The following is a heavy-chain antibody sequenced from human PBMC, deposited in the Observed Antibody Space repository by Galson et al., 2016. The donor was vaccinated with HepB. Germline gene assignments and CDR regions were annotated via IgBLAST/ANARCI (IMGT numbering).Heavy chain of an antibody. Sequence: QSGAEVKKPGESLKISCKGSGYSFTNYWIGWVRQMPGKGLEWMGIIYPADSDTRYSPSFQGQVTISGDKSISTAYLQWSSLKTSDTAIYYCVRMDLSVYRGGVGPDSWGQGTQVTFSS. CDR3: VRMDLSVYRGGVGPDS. J-gene: IGHJ4*02. D-gene: IGHD5/OR15-5a*01. V-gene: IGHV5-51*01. CDR2: IYPADSDT. CDR1: GYSFTNYW.